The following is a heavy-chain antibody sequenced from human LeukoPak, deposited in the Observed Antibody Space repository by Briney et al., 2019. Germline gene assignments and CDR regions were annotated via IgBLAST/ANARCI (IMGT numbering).Heavy chain of an antibody. CDR2: INPNSGGT. V-gene: IGHV1-2*02. Sequence: GASVKVSCKASGYTFTGYYMHWVRQAPGQGLEWMGWINPNSGGTNYAQKFQGRVTMTRDTSISTAYMELSRLRSDDTAVYYCARVFSFDSSGWYFFDYWGQGTLVTVSS. CDR3: ARVFSFDSSGWYFFDY. D-gene: IGHD6-19*01. CDR1: GYTFTGYY. J-gene: IGHJ4*02.